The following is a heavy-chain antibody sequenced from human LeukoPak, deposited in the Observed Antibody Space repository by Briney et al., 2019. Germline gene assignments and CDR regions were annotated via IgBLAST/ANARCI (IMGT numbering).Heavy chain of an antibody. CDR3: ARTSYCGGDCYTEDWYFDL. Sequence: SQTLSLTCAVSGGSISSGGYSWSWIRQPPGKGLEWIGYIYHSGSTYYNPSLKSRVTISVDRSKNQFSLKLSSVTAADTAVYYCARTSYCGGDCYTEDWYFDLRGRGTLVTVSS. D-gene: IGHD2-21*02. CDR1: GGSISSGGYS. V-gene: IGHV4-30-2*01. J-gene: IGHJ2*01. CDR2: IYHSGST.